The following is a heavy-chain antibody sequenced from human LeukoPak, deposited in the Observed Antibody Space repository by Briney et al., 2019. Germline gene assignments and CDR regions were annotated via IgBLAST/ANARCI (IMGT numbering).Heavy chain of an antibody. V-gene: IGHV4-59*01. CDR3: ARGGTHDLDV. CDR2: IYYSGST. Sequence: SETLSLTCTVSGGSISSYYWSWIRQPPGKGLEWIGYIYYSGSTNYNPSLKSRVTISVDTSKNQFSLKLSSVTAADTAVYYCARGGTHDLDVWGQGTTVTVSS. J-gene: IGHJ6*02. D-gene: IGHD1-1*01. CDR1: GGSISSYY.